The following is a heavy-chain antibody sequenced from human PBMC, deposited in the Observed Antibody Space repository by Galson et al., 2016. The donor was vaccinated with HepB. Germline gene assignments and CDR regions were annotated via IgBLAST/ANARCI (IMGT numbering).Heavy chain of an antibody. CDR1: GFTFDDYA. J-gene: IGHJ5*02. CDR2: ISWNSGTI. CDR3: AEGSAAVGDNWFDP. Sequence: SLRLSCAASGFTFDDYAMHWVRQAPGKGLEWVSGISWNSGTIGYEDSVKGRFTISRDNAKNSLYLQMNSLRAEDTALYYCAEGSAAVGDNWFDPWGQGTLVTVSS. D-gene: IGHD6-13*01. V-gene: IGHV3-9*01.